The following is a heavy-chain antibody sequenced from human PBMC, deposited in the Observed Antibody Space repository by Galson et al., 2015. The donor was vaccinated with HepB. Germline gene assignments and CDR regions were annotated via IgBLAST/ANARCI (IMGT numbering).Heavy chain of an antibody. D-gene: IGHD4-17*01. CDR3: ARDQGDDYVNYYYYYGMDV. J-gene: IGHJ6*02. CDR1: GFTVSSNY. Sequence: SLRLSCAASGFTVSSNYMSWVRQAPGKGLEWVSVIYKGGDTYYADSVKGRFTISRDDSKNTLYLRMNSLRADDTAAYYCARDQGDDYVNYYYYYGMDVWGQGTTATVSS. CDR2: IYKGGDT. V-gene: IGHV3-66*02.